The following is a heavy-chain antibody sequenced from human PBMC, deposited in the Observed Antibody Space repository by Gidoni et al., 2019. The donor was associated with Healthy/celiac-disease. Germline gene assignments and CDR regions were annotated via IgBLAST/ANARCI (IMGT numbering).Heavy chain of an antibody. CDR1: GFTFSSYA. V-gene: IGHV3-23*01. CDR3: ANLQTTPGYGSGSYYNAY. D-gene: IGHD3-10*01. J-gene: IGHJ4*02. CDR2: ISGSGGST. Sequence: EVQLLESGGGLVQPGGSLRLSCAASGFTFSSYAMSWVRQAPGKGLEWVSAISGSGGSTYYADSVKGRFTISRDNSKNTLYLQMNSLRAEDTAVYYCANLQTTPGYGSGSYYNAYWGQGTLVTVSS.